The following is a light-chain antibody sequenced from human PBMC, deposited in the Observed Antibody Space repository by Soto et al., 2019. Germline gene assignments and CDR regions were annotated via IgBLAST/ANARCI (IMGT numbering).Light chain of an antibody. V-gene: IGKV1-39*01. CDR1: QSIGNY. CDR3: QGSDTTPLT. Sequence: DIQMTQSPSSLSASIGDRVTLTCRSSQSIGNYLNWYQQKPGKAPSLLIHSASTLQNGVPSRFRGSGSGTEFTFTIGGLQPDDVATYYCQGSDTTPLTFGQGTRL. J-gene: IGKJ5*01. CDR2: SAS.